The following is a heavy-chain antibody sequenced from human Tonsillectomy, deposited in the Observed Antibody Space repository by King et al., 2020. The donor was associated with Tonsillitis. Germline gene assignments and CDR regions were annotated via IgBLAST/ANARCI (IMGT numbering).Heavy chain of an antibody. Sequence: VQLQQWGAGLLKPSETLSLTCAVYGGPFSGYYWSWIRQPPGKGLEWIGEINHSGSTNYNPSLKSRVTISEDTSKNQFSLKLSSVTAADTAVYYCARGPEEEQQLVGDWFDPWGQGTLVTVSS. CDR3: ARGPEEEQQLVGDWFDP. CDR1: GGPFSGYY. J-gene: IGHJ5*02. D-gene: IGHD6-13*01. V-gene: IGHV4-34*01. CDR2: INHSGST.